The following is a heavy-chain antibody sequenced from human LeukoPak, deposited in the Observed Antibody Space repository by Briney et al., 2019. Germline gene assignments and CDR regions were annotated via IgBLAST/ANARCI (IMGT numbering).Heavy chain of an antibody. V-gene: IGHV3-23*01. J-gene: IGHJ6*03. CDR1: GFTFSSYA. CDR2: ISSGDRT. CDR3: AKDFLDNRERPYYMDV. D-gene: IGHD1-1*01. Sequence: GGSLRLSCAASGFTFSSYAMNWVRQAPGKGLEWVAGISSGDRTFHAESVKGRFTISRDKSKDTLYLQMNSLRAEDTAVYYCAKDFLDNRERPYYMDVWGKGTTVTVSS.